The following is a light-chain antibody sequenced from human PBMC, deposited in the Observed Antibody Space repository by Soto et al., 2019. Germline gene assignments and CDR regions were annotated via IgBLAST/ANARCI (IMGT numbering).Light chain of an antibody. CDR1: QSISSG. J-gene: IGKJ2*01. CDR3: QQYNSYPYT. Sequence: DIQMTQSPSTLSASVGDRVTITCLASQSISSGLAWYQQKPGKAPKLLIYKASSLESGVTSRFSGSGSGTEFTLTIRSLQPDDFATYYCQQYNSYPYTFGQGTKLEIK. V-gene: IGKV1-5*03. CDR2: KAS.